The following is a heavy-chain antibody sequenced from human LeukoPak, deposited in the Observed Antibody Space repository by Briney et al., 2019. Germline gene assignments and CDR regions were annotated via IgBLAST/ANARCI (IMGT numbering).Heavy chain of an antibody. Sequence: ASVKVSCKASGYTFTSYGISWVRQAPGQGLEWMGWISAYNGNTNYAQKLQGRVTMTEDTSTDTAYMELSSLRSEDTAVYYCATAPRYCSSTSCYSFDYWGQGTLVTVSS. V-gene: IGHV1-18*01. D-gene: IGHD2-2*02. CDR1: GYTFTSYG. J-gene: IGHJ4*02. CDR2: ISAYNGNT. CDR3: ATAPRYCSSTSCYSFDY.